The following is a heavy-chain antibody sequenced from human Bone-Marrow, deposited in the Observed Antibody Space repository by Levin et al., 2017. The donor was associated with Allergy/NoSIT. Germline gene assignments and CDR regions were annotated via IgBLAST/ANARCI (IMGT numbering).Heavy chain of an antibody. CDR2: IYIGGTT. V-gene: IGHV3-66*02. J-gene: IGHJ2*01. D-gene: IGHD3-10*01. CDR1: GVSVSNNY. Sequence: GGSLRLSCAASGVSVSNNYMSWVRQAPEKGLEWVSVIYIGGTTYHADSVKGRFSLSRDNSKNTVYLQMNGLRPEDTALYYCATLDGVRGSLPAVDLWGRGTLVTVSS. CDR3: ATLDGVRGSLPAVDL.